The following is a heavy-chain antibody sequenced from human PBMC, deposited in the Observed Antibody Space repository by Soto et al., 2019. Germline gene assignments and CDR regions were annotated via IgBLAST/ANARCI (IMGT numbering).Heavy chain of an antibody. Sequence: QVQLVESGGGVVQPGRSLRLSCAASGFTFSNYGKHWVRQAPGKGLEWVAVISHDGSKKYYADSVKGRFTISRDNSKNTLYLQMNSLRPEDTAVYYCEKDRRFLEWSIGGMDVWGQGTTVTVSS. D-gene: IGHD3-3*01. V-gene: IGHV3-30*18. CDR3: EKDRRFLEWSIGGMDV. CDR2: ISHDGSKK. CDR1: GFTFSNYG. J-gene: IGHJ6*02.